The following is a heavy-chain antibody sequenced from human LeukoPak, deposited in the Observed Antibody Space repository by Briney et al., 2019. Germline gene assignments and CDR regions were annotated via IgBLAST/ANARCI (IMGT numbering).Heavy chain of an antibody. CDR1: GFTFSSYS. J-gene: IGHJ3*02. D-gene: IGHD3-22*01. Sequence: GGSLRLSCAASGFTFSSYSMNWVRQAPGKGLEWVSSISSSSSYIYYADSVKGRFTISRDNAKNSLYLQMNSLRAEDTAVYYCARDKLRYDGAFDIWGQGTMVTVSS. V-gene: IGHV3-21*01. CDR3: ARDKLRYDGAFDI. CDR2: ISSSSSYI.